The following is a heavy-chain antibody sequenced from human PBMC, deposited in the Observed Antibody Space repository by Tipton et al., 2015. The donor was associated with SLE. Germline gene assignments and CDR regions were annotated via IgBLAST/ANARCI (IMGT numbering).Heavy chain of an antibody. J-gene: IGHJ5*02. CDR3: ARATVTTTKFDP. CDR2: IYYSGST. V-gene: IGHV4-39*07. CDR1: GGSISSSSYY. D-gene: IGHD4-17*01. Sequence: TLSLTCTVSGGSISSSSYYWGWIRQPPGKGLEWIGSIYYSGSTYYNPSLKSRVTISVDTSKNQFSLRLSSVTAADTAVYYCARATVTTTKFDPWGQGTLVTVSS.